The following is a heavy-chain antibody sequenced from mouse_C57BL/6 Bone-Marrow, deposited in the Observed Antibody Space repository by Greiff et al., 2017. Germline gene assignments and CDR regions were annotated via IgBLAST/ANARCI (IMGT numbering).Heavy chain of an antibody. V-gene: IGHV14-4*01. Sequence: EVQLQQSGAELVRPGASVKLSCTASGFNIKDDYMHWVKQRPEQGLEWIGWIDPENGATEYASKFQGMATITADTSSNTADLQLSNLTAEDSAVYYYTCNDVDYWGQGTTLTVSS. CDR3: TCNDVDY. J-gene: IGHJ2*01. CDR2: IDPENGAT. D-gene: IGHD2-1*01. CDR1: GFNIKDDY.